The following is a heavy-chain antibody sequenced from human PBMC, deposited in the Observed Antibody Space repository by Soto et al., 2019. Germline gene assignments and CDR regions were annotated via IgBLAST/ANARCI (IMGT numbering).Heavy chain of an antibody. J-gene: IGHJ4*02. CDR1: GYTFTSYG. D-gene: IGHD3-3*01. CDR3: ARVYDFWSGYTPLDY. V-gene: IGHV1-18*01. Sequence: ASVKVSCKASGYTFTSYGISWVRQAPGQGLEWMGWISAYNGNTNYAQKLQGRVTMTTDTSTSTAYMELRSLRSDDTAVYYCARVYDFWSGYTPLDYWGQGTLVTVSS. CDR2: ISAYNGNT.